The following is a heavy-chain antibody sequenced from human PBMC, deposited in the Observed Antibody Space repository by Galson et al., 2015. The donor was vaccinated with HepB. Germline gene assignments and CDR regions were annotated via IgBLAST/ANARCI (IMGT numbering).Heavy chain of an antibody. D-gene: IGHD2-2*01. V-gene: IGHV3-74*01. CDR1: GFTFSSYW. Sequence: SLRLPCAASGFTFSSYWMHCVRQAPGKGLVWVSRINGDGSSTSYADSVKGRFTISRDNAKNTLYLQMNSLRAEDTAVYYCARDRPYCSSTSCYQDYWGQGTLVTVSS. CDR2: INGDGSST. J-gene: IGHJ4*02. CDR3: ARDRPYCSSTSCYQDY.